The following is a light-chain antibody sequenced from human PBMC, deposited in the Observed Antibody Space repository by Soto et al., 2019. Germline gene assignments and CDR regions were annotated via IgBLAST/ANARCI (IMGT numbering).Light chain of an antibody. Sequence: DIPLTQSPAFLSASVGDKVTITCRASQGISSFLAWYQQKPGKAPNLLIHSASTLQSGVPSRFSGSGSGTEFTLTISSLQPEDFAIYFCQQINSYPVTFGGGTKVEIK. J-gene: IGKJ4*01. CDR3: QQINSYPVT. V-gene: IGKV1-9*01. CDR1: QGISSF. CDR2: SAS.